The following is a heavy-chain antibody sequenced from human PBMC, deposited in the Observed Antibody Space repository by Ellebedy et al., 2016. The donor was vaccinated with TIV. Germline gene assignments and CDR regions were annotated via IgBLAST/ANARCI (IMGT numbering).Heavy chain of an antibody. CDR3: ARRSYPLHAFDI. Sequence: GESLKISRAASGFPFSRLAMHWVRQAPGKGLEWVSSISSSSSYIYYADSVKGRFTISRDNAKNSLYLQMNSLRAEDTAVYYCARRSYPLHAFDIWGQGTMVTVSS. CDR1: GFPFSRLA. J-gene: IGHJ3*02. V-gene: IGHV3-21*04. CDR2: ISSSSSYI.